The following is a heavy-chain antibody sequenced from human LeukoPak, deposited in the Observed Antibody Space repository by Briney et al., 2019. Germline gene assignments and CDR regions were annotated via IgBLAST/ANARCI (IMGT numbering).Heavy chain of an antibody. Sequence: GGSLRLSCAASGFTFSSFAMSWVRQAPGKGLEWVSTISGSGGSTNYADSVKGRFTFSRDNSKNTLYLQMNSLRAEDTAVYYCAKDLPDYGDYVEGYWGQGTLVTVSS. V-gene: IGHV3-23*01. J-gene: IGHJ4*02. CDR3: AKDLPDYGDYVEGY. CDR2: ISGSGGST. D-gene: IGHD4-17*01. CDR1: GFTFSSFA.